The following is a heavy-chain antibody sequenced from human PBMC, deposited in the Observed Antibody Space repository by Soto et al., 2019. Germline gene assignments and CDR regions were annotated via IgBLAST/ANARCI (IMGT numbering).Heavy chain of an antibody. Sequence: QVQLRHWGAGLLKPSETLSLRCAVYGGSLSDYSWSWIRQSPEKGLEWIGEINHGGNTKYNPSLRSGATISVDPSKNQVSLILTFATAGKTAVYGWARGGGNSGYFFDYWGRGTLVTVSS. D-gene: IGHD5-12*01. CDR3: ARGGGNSGYFFDY. CDR1: GGSLSDYS. CDR2: INHGGNT. V-gene: IGHV4-34*02. J-gene: IGHJ4*02.